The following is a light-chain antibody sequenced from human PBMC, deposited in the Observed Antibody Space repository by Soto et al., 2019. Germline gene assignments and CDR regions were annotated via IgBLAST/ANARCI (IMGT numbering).Light chain of an antibody. V-gene: IGKV1-27*01. J-gene: IGKJ3*01. CDR3: QRYNSAPST. CDR1: QGISND. Sequence: DIQMTQSPSSLSASVRDRVTITCRASQGISNDLAWYQQKPGKVPTLLIYAASTLQSGVPSRFSGSGSGTDFTLTISSLQPEDVATYYCQRYNSAPSTFGPGTKVDIK. CDR2: AAS.